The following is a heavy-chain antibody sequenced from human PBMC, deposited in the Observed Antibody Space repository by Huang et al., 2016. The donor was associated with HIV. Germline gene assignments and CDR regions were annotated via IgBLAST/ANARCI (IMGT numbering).Heavy chain of an antibody. CDR3: AREDDLASSGYYGSFDY. D-gene: IGHD3-22*01. J-gene: IGHJ4*02. CDR1: GFTFSTYT. V-gene: IGHV3-21*01. Sequence: EVKLVESGGGLVKPGGSLRLSCAASGFTFSTYTMNWVRQAPGKGLEWVSSISRSRSYRYYADSVKGRFTISRDNAKSSLYLQMNSLRAEDTATYYCAREDDLASSGYYGSFDYWGQGTLVTVSS. CDR2: ISRSRSYR.